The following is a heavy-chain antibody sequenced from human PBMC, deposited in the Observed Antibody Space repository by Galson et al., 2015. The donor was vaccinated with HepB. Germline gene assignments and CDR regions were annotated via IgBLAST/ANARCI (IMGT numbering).Heavy chain of an antibody. D-gene: IGHD4-17*01. J-gene: IGHJ6*02. Sequence: SLRLSCAASGFTFSDYYMSWIRQAPGKGLEWVSYISSSSSYTNYADSVKGRFTISRDNAKNSLYLQMNSLRAEDTAVYYCARDTIETLYGDNTYGMDVWGQGTTVTVSS. V-gene: IGHV3-11*05. CDR3: ARDTIETLYGDNTYGMDV. CDR2: ISSSSSYT. CDR1: GFTFSDYY.